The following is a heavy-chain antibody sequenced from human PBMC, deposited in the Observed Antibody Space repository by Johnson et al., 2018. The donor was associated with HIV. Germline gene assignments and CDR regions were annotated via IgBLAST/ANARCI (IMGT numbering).Heavy chain of an antibody. CDR1: GFSFSDYY. D-gene: IGHD6-13*01. V-gene: IGHV3-11*04. Sequence: QVHLVESGGGLVKPGGSLRVSCAASGFSFSDYYMSWIRQAPGKGLEWVSYISSSTDTIYYADSVKGRFTISRDNAKNSLYLQMNSLRAEDTAVYYCARFRVQAAAGRGDAFDIWGQGTMVTVSS. CDR2: ISSSTDTI. J-gene: IGHJ3*02. CDR3: ARFRVQAAAGRGDAFDI.